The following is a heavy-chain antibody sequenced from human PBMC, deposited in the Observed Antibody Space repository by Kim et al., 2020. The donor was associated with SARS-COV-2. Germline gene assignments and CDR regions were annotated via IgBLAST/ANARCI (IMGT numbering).Heavy chain of an antibody. CDR1: GGSFSGYY. Sequence: SETLSLTCAVYGGSFSGYYWSWIRQPPGKGLEWIGEINHSGSTNYNPSLKSRVTISVDTSKNQFSLKLSSVTAADTAVYYCARGLEMAARPIGYWGQGTLVTVSS. CDR2: INHSGST. D-gene: IGHD6-6*01. J-gene: IGHJ4*02. V-gene: IGHV4-34*01. CDR3: ARGLEMAARPIGY.